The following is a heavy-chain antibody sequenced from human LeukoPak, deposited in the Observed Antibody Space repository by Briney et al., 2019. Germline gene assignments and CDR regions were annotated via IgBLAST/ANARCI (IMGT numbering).Heavy chain of an antibody. CDR3: ARDRVAAAGYYYYGMDV. D-gene: IGHD6-13*01. J-gene: IGHJ6*02. V-gene: IGHV4-4*02. CDR1: GGSISSSNW. CDR2: IYHSGST. Sequence: SETLSLTCAVSGGSISSSNWWSWVRQPPGKGLEWIGEIYHSGSTNYNPSLKSRVTISVDKSKNQFSLKLSSVTAADTAVYYCARDRVAAAGYYYYGMDVWGQGTTVTVSS.